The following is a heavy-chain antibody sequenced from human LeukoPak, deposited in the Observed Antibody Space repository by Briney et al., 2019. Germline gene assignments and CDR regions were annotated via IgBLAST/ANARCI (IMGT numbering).Heavy chain of an antibody. J-gene: IGHJ4*02. CDR1: GYTFTGYG. D-gene: IGHD3-22*01. CDR3: ARDSWGIDYDSSGYYFD. CDR2: ISAYNGNT. V-gene: IGHV1-18*01. Sequence: ASVKVSCKAPGYTFTGYGISWVRQAPGQGLEWMGWISAYNGNTNYAQKLQGRVTMTRDTSISTAYMELSRLRSDDTAVYYCARDSWGIDYDSSGYYFDWGQGTLVTVSS.